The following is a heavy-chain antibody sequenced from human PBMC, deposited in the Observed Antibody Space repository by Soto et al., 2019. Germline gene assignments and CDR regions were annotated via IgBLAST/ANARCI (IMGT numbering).Heavy chain of an antibody. D-gene: IGHD5-12*01. J-gene: IGHJ4*02. CDR1: GGTFSSYT. Sequence: QVQLVQSGAEVKKPGSSVKVSCKASGGTFSSYTISWVRQAPGQGLEWMGRIIPILGIANYAQKFQGRVTITADKSTSTAYMELSSLRSEDTAVYYCARRRATQSGFDYWGQGTLVNVSS. CDR3: ARRRATQSGFDY. CDR2: IIPILGIA. V-gene: IGHV1-69*02.